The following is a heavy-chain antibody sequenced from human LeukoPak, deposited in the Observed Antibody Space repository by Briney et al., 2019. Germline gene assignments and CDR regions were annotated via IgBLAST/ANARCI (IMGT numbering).Heavy chain of an antibody. CDR2: KNNDGSEK. Sequence: PVVSLILSCAASGFTFIYSGMSWVRQAPVQGLQWVANKNNDGSEKNCVDSVKGRFTISRANAKNSLYLQMNSLRAEDTAVYYCANNRASLDYWGQGTLVTVSS. J-gene: IGHJ4*02. D-gene: IGHD2/OR15-2a*01. CDR3: ANNRASLDY. CDR1: GFTFIYSG. V-gene: IGHV3-7*02.